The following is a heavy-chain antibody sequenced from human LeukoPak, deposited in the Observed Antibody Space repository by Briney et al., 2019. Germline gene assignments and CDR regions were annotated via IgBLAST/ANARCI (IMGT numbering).Heavy chain of an antibody. D-gene: IGHD1-26*01. CDR2: IYYSGST. CDR1: GGSISSSSYY. Sequence: PSETLSLTCTVSGGSISSSSYYWGWIRQPPGKGLEWIGSIYYSGSTYYNPSLKSRVTISVDTSKNQFSLKLSSVTAADTAVYYRARFLVVGATRFDYWGQGTLVTVSS. CDR3: ARFLVVGATRFDY. V-gene: IGHV4-39*07. J-gene: IGHJ4*02.